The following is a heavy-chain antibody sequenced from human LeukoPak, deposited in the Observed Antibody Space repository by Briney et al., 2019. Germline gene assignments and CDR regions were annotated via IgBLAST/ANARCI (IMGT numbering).Heavy chain of an antibody. CDR1: GYTFTSYD. CDR2: MNPNSGNT. D-gene: IGHD6-13*01. J-gene: IGHJ4*02. Sequence: RASVKVSCKASGYTFTSYDINWVRQATGQGLEWMGWMNPNSGNTGYAQKFQGRVTMTRNTSISTAYMELSSLRSEDTAVYYCARGSDRAAAGNFDYWGQGTLVTVSS. V-gene: IGHV1-8*01. CDR3: ARGSDRAAAGNFDY.